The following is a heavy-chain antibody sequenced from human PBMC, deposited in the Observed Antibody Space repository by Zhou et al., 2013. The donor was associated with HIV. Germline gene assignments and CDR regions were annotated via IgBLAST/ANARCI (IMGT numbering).Heavy chain of an antibody. CDR2: IIPIFGTA. CDR1: GGTFNNYA. V-gene: IGHV1-69*12. J-gene: IGHJ4*02. D-gene: IGHD4-17*01. Sequence: QVQLVQSGAEVKKPGSSVKVSCKASGGTFNNYAISWLRQAPGQGLEWMGGIIPIFGTANYAQKFQGRVTIIADESTNTAYMELSSLRSEDTAVYYCARADYGDYYFDYWGQGTLVTVSS. CDR3: ARADYGDYYFDY.